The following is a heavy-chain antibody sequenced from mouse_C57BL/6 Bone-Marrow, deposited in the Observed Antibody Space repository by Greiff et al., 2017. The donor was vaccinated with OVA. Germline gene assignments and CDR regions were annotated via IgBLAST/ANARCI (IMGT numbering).Heavy chain of an antibody. Sequence: VQLQQSGPELVKPGASVKISCKASGYTFTDYYMNWVKQSHGKSLEWIGDINPNNGGTSYNQKFKGKATLTVDKSSSTAYMELRSLTAEDAAVYYCARDDYGFDYWGQGTLATVSA. CDR1: GYTFTDYY. CDR2: INPNNGGT. V-gene: IGHV1-26*01. D-gene: IGHD1-1*01. CDR3: ARDDYGFDY. J-gene: IGHJ3*01.